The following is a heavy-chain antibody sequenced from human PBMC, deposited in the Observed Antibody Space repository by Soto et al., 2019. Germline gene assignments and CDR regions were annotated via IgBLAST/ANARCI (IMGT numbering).Heavy chain of an antibody. CDR1: GVTCISYA. V-gene: IGHV3-23*01. Sequence: GGSLRLSCAASGVTCISYAMSWVRQAPGKGLEWVSAISGSGGSTYYADSVKGRFTISRDNSKNTLYLQMNSLRAEDTAVYYCANTPIYEYVWGQGTTVTVSS. CDR3: ANTPIYEYV. CDR2: ISGSGGST. D-gene: IGHD3-22*01. J-gene: IGHJ6*02.